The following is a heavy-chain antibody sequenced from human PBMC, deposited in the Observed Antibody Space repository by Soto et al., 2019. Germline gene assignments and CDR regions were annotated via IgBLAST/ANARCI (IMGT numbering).Heavy chain of an antibody. CDR1: GFTFSSYG. CDR3: ARDMFDGDYCFDY. D-gene: IGHD4-17*01. J-gene: IGHJ4*02. CDR2: IWYDGSNK. V-gene: IGHV3-33*01. Sequence: QVQLVESGGGVVQPGRSLRLSCAASGFTFSSYGMHWVRQAPGKGLEWVAVIWYDGSNKYYADSVKGRFTISRDNSKNTLYLQMNSLRAEDTAVYYCARDMFDGDYCFDYWGQGTLVTVSS.